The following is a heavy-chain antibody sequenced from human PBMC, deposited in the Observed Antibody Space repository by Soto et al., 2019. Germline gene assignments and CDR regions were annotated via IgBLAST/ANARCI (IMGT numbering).Heavy chain of an antibody. Sequence: EEQLVESGGGLVKPGGSLRLSCVGAGFIFPNVWMTWVRQAPGKGLEWVGRIKSRSGGGAIDYADSVQGRFTISRDDSKNMVALQMTSLKTEDTAVYYCAFQVMVREGGDAFDLWGQGTMVRVSS. CDR1: GFIFPNVW. CDR2: IKSRSGGGAI. D-gene: IGHD3-10*01. J-gene: IGHJ3*01. V-gene: IGHV3-15*05. CDR3: AFQVMVREGGDAFDL.